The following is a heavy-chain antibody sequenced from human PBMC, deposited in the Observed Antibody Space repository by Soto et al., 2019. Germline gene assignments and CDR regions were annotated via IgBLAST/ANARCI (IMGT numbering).Heavy chain of an antibody. CDR1: GGTFSSYA. V-gene: IGHV1-69*13. J-gene: IGHJ6*02. CDR3: ARGGIFPSYGMDV. CDR2: IIPIFGTA. D-gene: IGHD3-3*01. Sequence: SVKVSCKASGGTFSSYAISWVRQAPGQGLEWVGGIIPIFGTANYAQKFQGRVTITADESTSTAYMELSSLRSEDTAVYYCARGGIFPSYGMDVWGQGTTVTVSS.